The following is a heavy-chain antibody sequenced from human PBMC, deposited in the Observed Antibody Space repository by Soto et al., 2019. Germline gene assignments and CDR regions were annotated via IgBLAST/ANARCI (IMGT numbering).Heavy chain of an antibody. D-gene: IGHD1-1*01. J-gene: IGHJ3*02. CDR1: GGSIGAYY. CDR3: ASRDWNDAVHI. Sequence: PSETLSLTCTVSGGSIGAYYWSWIRQPPGKGLEWIGYTSYGGNTNYNPSLRSRVTISIDASKNQFSLKLSSVTAADTAVYYCASRDWNDAVHIWGQGTMVTVS. V-gene: IGHV4-59*01. CDR2: TSYGGNT.